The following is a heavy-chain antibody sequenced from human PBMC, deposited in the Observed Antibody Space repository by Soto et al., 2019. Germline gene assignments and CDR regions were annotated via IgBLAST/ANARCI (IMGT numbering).Heavy chain of an antibody. D-gene: IGHD1-26*01. V-gene: IGHV3-30*18. Sequence: QVQLVESGGGVVQPGRSLRLSCAAAGFTFSSYGMHWVRQAPGKGLEWVAVISYDGSNKYYADSVKGRFTISRDNSKNTLYLQMNSLRVEDTAVYYFAKSPSYPVLFDYWGQAPLVTVSS. CDR1: GFTFSSYG. CDR3: AKSPSYPVLFDY. J-gene: IGHJ4*02. CDR2: ISYDGSNK.